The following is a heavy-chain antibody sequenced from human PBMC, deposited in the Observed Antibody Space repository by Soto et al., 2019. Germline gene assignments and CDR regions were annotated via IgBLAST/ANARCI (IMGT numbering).Heavy chain of an antibody. CDR1: GYTFTSFG. J-gene: IGHJ6*02. D-gene: IGHD2-2*01. CDR2: ITTDKGKT. Sequence: ASVKVACKTSGYTFTSFGISWVRQAPGQGLEWMGWITTDKGKTNYAQKLQGRVTMTTDTSTSTAYMKLRSLRSDDTAVYYWARVQDIVLVPAAMRVGEDDYYYGMDVWGQGTTVTVS. V-gene: IGHV1-18*01. CDR3: ARVQDIVLVPAAMRVGEDDYYYGMDV.